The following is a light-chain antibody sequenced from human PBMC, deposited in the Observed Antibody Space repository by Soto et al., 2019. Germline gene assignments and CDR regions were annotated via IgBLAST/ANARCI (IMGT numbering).Light chain of an antibody. Sequence: EIVFTQSPATLSLSPGERAALCCRASQSVSSYLAWYQQKPGQAPRLLIYDASNRATGIPARFSGSGSGTDFTLTISSLEPEDFAVYYCQQRSNWPPATFGQGTKVDIK. J-gene: IGKJ1*01. CDR1: QSVSSY. V-gene: IGKV3-11*01. CDR3: QQRSNWPPAT. CDR2: DAS.